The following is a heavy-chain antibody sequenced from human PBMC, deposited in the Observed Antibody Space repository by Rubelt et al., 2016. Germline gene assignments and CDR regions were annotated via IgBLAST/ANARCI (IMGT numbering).Heavy chain of an antibody. CDR3: ATDIRENEEAWFDP. V-gene: IGHV1-69*01. Sequence: QVQLVQSGAEVKKPGSSVKVSCKASGGTFSSYAISWVRQAPGQGLEWMGGIIPIFGTANYAQKFQGRVTITADESTSTAYMELNSLRSEDTAVYYCATDIRENEEAWFDPWGQGTLVTVSA. D-gene: IGHD3-3*02. J-gene: IGHJ5*02. CDR2: IIPIFGTA. CDR1: GGTFSSYA.